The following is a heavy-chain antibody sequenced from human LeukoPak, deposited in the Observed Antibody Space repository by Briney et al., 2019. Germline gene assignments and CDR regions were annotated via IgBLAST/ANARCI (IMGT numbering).Heavy chain of an antibody. CDR3: ARSQQPPSGVDY. CDR1: GFTFRSFW. J-gene: IGHJ4*02. Sequence: GGSLRLSCAASGFTFRSFWMHWLRQAPGKGLVWVSRIDNDGSRTAHADSVKGRFTISRDNAKNTLYLQMNGLRAEDTAVYYCARSQQPPSGVDYWGQGTLVTVSS. V-gene: IGHV3-74*01. CDR2: IDNDGSRT. D-gene: IGHD1-26*01.